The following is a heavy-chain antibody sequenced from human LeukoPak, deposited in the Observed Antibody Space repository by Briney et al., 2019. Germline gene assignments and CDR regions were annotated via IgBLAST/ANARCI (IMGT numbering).Heavy chain of an antibody. V-gene: IGHV4-61*01. CDR1: GGSVTSGRNH. Sequence: SETLSLTCNVSGGSVTSGRNHWNWIRQPPGKGLEWIGYISYSGSTNYNPSLKSRVTISIDTSKNQFSLKLSSVTAADTAVYYCARDSGDFDYWGQGTLVTVSS. D-gene: IGHD3-10*01. J-gene: IGHJ4*02. CDR2: ISYSGST. CDR3: ARDSGDFDY.